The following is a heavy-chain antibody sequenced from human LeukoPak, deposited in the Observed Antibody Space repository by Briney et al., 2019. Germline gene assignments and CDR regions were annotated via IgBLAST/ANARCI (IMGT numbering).Heavy chain of an antibody. D-gene: IGHD3-22*01. CDR3: AKDDSYDSSGYHDPFGDY. CDR2: ISGSGGST. V-gene: IGHV3-23*01. CDR1: GGTFSSYA. J-gene: IGHJ4*02. Sequence: SCKASGGTFSSYAMSWVRQAPGKGLEWVSAISGSGGSTYYADSVKGRFTISRDNSKNTLYLQMNSLRAEDTALYYCAKDDSYDSSGYHDPFGDYWGQGTLVTVSS.